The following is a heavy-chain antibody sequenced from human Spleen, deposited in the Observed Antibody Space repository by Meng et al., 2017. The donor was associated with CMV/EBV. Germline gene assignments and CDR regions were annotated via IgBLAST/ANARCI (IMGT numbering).Heavy chain of an antibody. CDR3: ANGYCSSTSCYSVDYYYGMDV. CDR2: INWNGGST. Sequence: GGSLRLSCAASGFTFDDYGMSWVRQAPGKGLEWVSGINWNGGSTGYADSVKGRFTISRDNAKNTLYLQMNSLRAEDTAVYYCANGYCSSTSCYSVDYYYGMDVWGQGTTVTVSS. V-gene: IGHV3-20*04. J-gene: IGHJ6*02. D-gene: IGHD2-2*01. CDR1: GFTFDDYG.